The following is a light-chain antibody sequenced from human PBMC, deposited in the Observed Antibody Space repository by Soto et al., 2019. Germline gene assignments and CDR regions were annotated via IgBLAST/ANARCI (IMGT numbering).Light chain of an antibody. V-gene: IGKV1-5*03. CDR1: QSISSW. Sequence: DIQMTQSPSTLSASVGDRVTITCRASQSISSWLAWYQQKPGKAPKLLIYKASSLESGVPSRFSGSGSGTEFTLTISSLQPDDFATYDCQQYNSYSRTFGQGTKVESK. CDR2: KAS. CDR3: QQYNSYSRT. J-gene: IGKJ1*01.